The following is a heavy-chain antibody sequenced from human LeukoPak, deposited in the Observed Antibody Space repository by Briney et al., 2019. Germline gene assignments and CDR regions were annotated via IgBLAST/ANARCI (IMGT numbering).Heavy chain of an antibody. V-gene: IGHV4-38-2*02. Sequence: PSETLSLTCTVSGYSISSGYYWGWIRQPPGKGLEWIGEINHSGSTNYNPSLKSRVTISVDTSKNQFSLKLSSVTAADTAVYYCARGVGRYFDWLLRSRGFDPWGQGTLVTVSS. CDR2: INHSGST. CDR1: GYSISSGYY. J-gene: IGHJ5*02. D-gene: IGHD3-9*01. CDR3: ARGVGRYFDWLLRSRGFDP.